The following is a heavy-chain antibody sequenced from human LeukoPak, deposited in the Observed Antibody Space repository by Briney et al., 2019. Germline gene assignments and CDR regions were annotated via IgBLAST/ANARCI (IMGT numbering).Heavy chain of an antibody. CDR1: GFTFNTYA. CDR2: ISASGHGT. CDR3: AKDRPNLEWLLEI. V-gene: IGHV3-23*01. J-gene: IGHJ4*02. Sequence: GGSLRLSRSASGFTFNTYAMNWVRQAPGKGLEWVSGISASGHGTYYADSVRGRFTISRANSENTLYLQMNNLRPEDTAVYYCAKDRPNLEWLLEIWGQGTLVSVSS. D-gene: IGHD3-3*01.